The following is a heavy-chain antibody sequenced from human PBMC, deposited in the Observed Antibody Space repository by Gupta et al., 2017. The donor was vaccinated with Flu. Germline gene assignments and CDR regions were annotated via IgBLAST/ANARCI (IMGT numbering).Heavy chain of an antibody. CDR3: SSEDYDRSGTHF. CDR1: TFSSYG. D-gene: IGHD3-22*01. CDR2: ISGSGTTR. J-gene: IGHJ4*02. V-gene: IGHV3-48*02. Sequence: TFSSYGMNWVREGAGNGREWVSNISGSGTTRDYADSVKGRFTISRDNDKNSLYLQMKSLRDEDTAVYYCSSEDYDRSGTHFWGQGTLVTVSS.